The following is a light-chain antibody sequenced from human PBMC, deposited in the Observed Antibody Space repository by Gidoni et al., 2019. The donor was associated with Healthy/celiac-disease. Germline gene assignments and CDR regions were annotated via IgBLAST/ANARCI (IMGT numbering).Light chain of an antibody. CDR1: QSLVYSDGNTY. Sequence: QDPLSLPVTLGQPASISCSSSQSLVYSDGNTYLNWFHQKPGQSPRRLIYKVSIRDAGVPDRFSGSGSGTDFTLKISRVEAEDVGVSYCMQGTHWRGTFXXXTKVEIK. CDR2: KVS. J-gene: IGKJ1*01. V-gene: IGKV2-30*01. CDR3: MQGTHWRGT.